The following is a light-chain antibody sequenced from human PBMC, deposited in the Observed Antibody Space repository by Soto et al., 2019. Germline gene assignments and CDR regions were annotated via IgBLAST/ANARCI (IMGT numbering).Light chain of an antibody. CDR3: QQRSNWLT. CDR2: AAS. J-gene: IGKJ4*01. Sequence: DIQMTQSPSSLSASVGDRVTITCRASQGIRNDLGWYQQKPGKAPKRLIYAASSLQSGVPSRFSGSGSGTEFTLTNSSLQPEDFAVYYCQQRSNWLTFGGGTKGEIK. V-gene: IGKV1-17*01. CDR1: QGIRND.